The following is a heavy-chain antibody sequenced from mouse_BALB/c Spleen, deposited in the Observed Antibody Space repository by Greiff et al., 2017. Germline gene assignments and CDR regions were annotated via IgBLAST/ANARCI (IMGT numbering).Heavy chain of an antibody. CDR1: GDSITSGY. CDR2: ISYSGST. J-gene: IGHJ3*01. V-gene: IGHV3-8*02. Sequence: EVQLVESGPSLVKPSQTLSLTCSVTGDSITSGYWNWIRKFPGNKLEYMGYISYSGSTYYNPSLKSRISITRDTSKNQYYLQLNSVTTEDTATYYCASRFITTGWFAYWGQGTLVTVSA. D-gene: IGHD1-1*01. CDR3: ASRFITTGWFAY.